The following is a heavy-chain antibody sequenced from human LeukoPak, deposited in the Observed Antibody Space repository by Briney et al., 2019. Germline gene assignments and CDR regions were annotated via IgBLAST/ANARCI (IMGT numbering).Heavy chain of an antibody. J-gene: IGHJ5*02. CDR2: IYSGGST. CDR3: ASLYCSRGSCAFDV. Sequence: PGGSLRLSCAASGFTVSANYMSWVRQSPGKGLEWVSIIYSGGSTDYADSVKGRFTISKDNSKNTVFLRMNSLRAEDTAMYYCASLYCSRGSCAFDVWGQGTLVTVSP. V-gene: IGHV3-66*01. D-gene: IGHD2-15*01. CDR1: GFTVSANY.